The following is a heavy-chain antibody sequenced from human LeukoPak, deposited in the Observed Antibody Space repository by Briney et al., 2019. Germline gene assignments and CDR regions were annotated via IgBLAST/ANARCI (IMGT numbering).Heavy chain of an antibody. Sequence: GGSLRLSCAASGFTFSSYGMHWVRQAPGKGLVWVSRINSDGSSTSYADSVKGRFTIPRDNAKNTLYLQMNSLRAEDTAVYYCARVHDYGGNSAGYWGQGTLVTVSS. CDR1: GFTFSSYG. V-gene: IGHV3-74*01. D-gene: IGHD4-23*01. J-gene: IGHJ4*01. CDR2: INSDGSST. CDR3: ARVHDYGGNSAGY.